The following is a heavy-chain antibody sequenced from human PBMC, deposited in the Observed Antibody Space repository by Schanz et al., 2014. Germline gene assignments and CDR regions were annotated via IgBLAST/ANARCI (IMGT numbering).Heavy chain of an antibody. CDR2: IWYDENNK. Sequence: QVQLVESGGGVVQFGRSLRLSCVASGFTFSSYGMHWVRQAPGKGLEWVAVIWYDENNKYYADSVKGRFTMSRDNSKNTLYLQMNSLRAEDTAVYYWARDLGGYDGGGGGFDPWGQGTLVTVSS. D-gene: IGHD2-21*01. CDR1: GFTFSSYG. J-gene: IGHJ5*02. V-gene: IGHV3-33*01. CDR3: ARDLGGYDGGGGGFDP.